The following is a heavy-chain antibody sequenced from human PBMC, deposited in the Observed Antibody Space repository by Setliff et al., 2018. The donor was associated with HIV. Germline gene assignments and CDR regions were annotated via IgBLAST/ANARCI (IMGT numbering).Heavy chain of an antibody. J-gene: IGHJ3*02. D-gene: IGHD3-22*01. CDR3: ARCYYDSSGPTDAFDI. CDR1: GYTFPGSY. CDR2: INPNSGGT. V-gene: IGHV1-2*04. Sequence: ASVKVSCKTSGYTFPGSYMHWVRLAPGQGLEWMGWINPNSGGTNYAQKFQGWVTVTRHTSISTAYMELSSLRSEDTAMYYCARCYYDSSGPTDAFDIWGQGTVVTVSS.